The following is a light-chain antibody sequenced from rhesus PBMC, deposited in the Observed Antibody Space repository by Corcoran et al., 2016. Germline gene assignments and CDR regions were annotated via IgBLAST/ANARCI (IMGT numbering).Light chain of an antibody. CDR2: KAS. V-gene: IGKV1-22*01. CDR1: QSISSW. CDR3: QQFSSSPYS. J-gene: IGKJ2*01. Sequence: DIQMTQSPSSLSASVGDTVTITCRASQSISSWLAWYQHKPGKAPKLLNDKASSLQSGVPTRFSGSGCGTDFTHTISSLQSEDFATYYCQQFSSSPYSFGQGAKVEI.